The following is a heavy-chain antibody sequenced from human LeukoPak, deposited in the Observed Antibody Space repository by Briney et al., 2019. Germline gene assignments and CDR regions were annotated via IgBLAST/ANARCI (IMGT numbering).Heavy chain of an antibody. D-gene: IGHD6-13*01. CDR1: GFTFSSYW. V-gene: IGHV3-7*04. CDR3: ARGYSSSPGNYYYYYMDV. Sequence: GGSLRLSCAASGFTFSSYWMSWVRQAPGKGLEWVANIKQDGSEKYYVDSVKGRFTISRDNAKNSLYLQMNSLRAEDTAVYYCARGYSSSPGNYYYYYMDVWGKGTTVTVSS. J-gene: IGHJ6*03. CDR2: IKQDGSEK.